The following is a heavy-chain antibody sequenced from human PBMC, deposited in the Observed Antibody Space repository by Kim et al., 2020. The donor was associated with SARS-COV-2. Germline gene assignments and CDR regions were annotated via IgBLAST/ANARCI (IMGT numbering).Heavy chain of an antibody. Sequence: SETLSLTCTVSGYSISSGYYWGWIRQPPGKGLEWIGGMFHSGSTYYNPSLKSRVTISLDTSKNQVSLKLNSVTAADTAVYYCARDGRGSSLGRSVDIWG. CDR1: GYSISSGYY. D-gene: IGHD6-13*01. V-gene: IGHV4-38-2*02. J-gene: IGHJ3*02. CDR3: ARDGRGSSLGRSVDI. CDR2: MFHSGST.